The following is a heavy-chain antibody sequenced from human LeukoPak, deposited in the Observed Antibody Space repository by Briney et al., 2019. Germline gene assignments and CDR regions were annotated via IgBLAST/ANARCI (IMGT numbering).Heavy chain of an antibody. CDR1: GSSFTSYW. Sequence: PGASLKISCKGSGSSFTSYWIGWVRQMPGKGLEWMGIIYPGDSDTSYSPSFQGQVTISADKSISTAYLQWSSLKASDTAMYYCARRDCTNGVCPPWGQGTLVTVSS. D-gene: IGHD2-8*01. J-gene: IGHJ5*02. V-gene: IGHV5-51*01. CDR2: IYPGDSDT. CDR3: ARRDCTNGVCPP.